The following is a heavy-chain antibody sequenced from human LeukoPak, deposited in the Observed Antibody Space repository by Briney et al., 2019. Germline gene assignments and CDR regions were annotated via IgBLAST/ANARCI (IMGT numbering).Heavy chain of an antibody. D-gene: IGHD5-24*01. Sequence: GGSLRLSCAASGFTLSSYGVHWVRQAPGKGLEWVAVIWYDGSNKYYADSVKGRFTISRDNSKNTLYLQMNSLRAEDTAVYYCASREEGWWGQGTLVTVSS. V-gene: IGHV3-33*01. J-gene: IGHJ4*02. CDR2: IWYDGSNK. CDR3: ASREEGW. CDR1: GFTLSSYG.